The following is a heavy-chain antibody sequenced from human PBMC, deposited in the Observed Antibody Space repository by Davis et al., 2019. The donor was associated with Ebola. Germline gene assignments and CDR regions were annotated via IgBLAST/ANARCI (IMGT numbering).Heavy chain of an antibody. J-gene: IGHJ4*02. D-gene: IGHD3-3*01. CDR2: IKQDGSEK. V-gene: IGHV3-7*03. Sequence: PGGSLRLSCAASGFSFSSYWMSWVRQAPGKGLEWVANIKQDGSEKYYEDSVNGRFTISRGNAKNSLYLQMNSLGAEDTAVYYCARDAFVDDFWSGYWDFWGRGTLVTVSS. CDR1: GFSFSSYW. CDR3: ARDAFVDDFWSGYWDF.